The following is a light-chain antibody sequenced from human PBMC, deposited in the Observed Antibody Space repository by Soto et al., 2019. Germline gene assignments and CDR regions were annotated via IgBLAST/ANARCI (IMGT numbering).Light chain of an antibody. CDR3: CSYAGTYSYV. V-gene: IGLV2-11*01. Sequence: QSARSQPRSVSGAAGQAVTISCTGTGSDVGAYNYVSWYQQHSGKAPKFMIYDVSKRPSGVPDRFSGSKSGNTASLTISGLQAEDEADYYCCSYAGTYSYVFGTGTKVTVL. CDR1: GSDVGAYNY. CDR2: DVS. J-gene: IGLJ1*01.